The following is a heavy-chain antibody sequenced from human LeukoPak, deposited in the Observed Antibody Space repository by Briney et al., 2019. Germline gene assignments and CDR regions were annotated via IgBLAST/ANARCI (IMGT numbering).Heavy chain of an antibody. V-gene: IGHV3-23*01. J-gene: IGHJ3*02. CDR3: AKARVVGAVIDAFDI. D-gene: IGHD1-26*01. CDR1: GFTFSSYG. Sequence: PGGSLRLSCAASGFTFSSYGMSWVRQAPGKGLEWVSAISGSGGSTYYADSVKGRFTISRDNSKNTLSLQMNSLRAEATAVYYCAKARVVGAVIDAFDIWGQGTMVTVSS. CDR2: ISGSGGST.